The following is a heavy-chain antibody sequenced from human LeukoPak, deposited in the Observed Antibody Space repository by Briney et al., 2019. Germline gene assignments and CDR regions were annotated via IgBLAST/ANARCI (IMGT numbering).Heavy chain of an antibody. V-gene: IGHV4-59*08. J-gene: IGHJ3*02. D-gene: IGHD1-26*01. CDR2: FYDSGDF. CDR1: GGSISGHH. Sequence: KPSQTLSLTCTVSGGSISGHHWTWIRQPPGTGLEWIGYFYDSGDFNYNPSLKSRVTIWMDMSNNQFSLTMRSVTAADTAMYYCARLLRPGGRKGDAFDIWGQGTLVTVSS. CDR3: ARLLRPGGRKGDAFDI.